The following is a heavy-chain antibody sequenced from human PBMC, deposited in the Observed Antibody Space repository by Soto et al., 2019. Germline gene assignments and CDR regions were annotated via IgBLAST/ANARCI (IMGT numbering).Heavy chain of an antibody. CDR1: GGSISNYY. D-gene: IGHD4-17*01. CDR3: ARLPWADYGGIFDP. J-gene: IGHJ5*02. CDR2: IYYSGST. Sequence: PSETLSLTCTVSGGSISNYYWSWIRHPPGKKLEWIGYIYYSGSTNYNPSLKRRVTISVDTSKNQFSLKLYSVTTADTAMYYCARLPWADYGGIFDPWGQGTLVTVSS. V-gene: IGHV4-59*01.